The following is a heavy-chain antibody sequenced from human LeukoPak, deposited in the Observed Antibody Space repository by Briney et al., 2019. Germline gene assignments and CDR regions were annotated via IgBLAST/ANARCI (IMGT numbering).Heavy chain of an antibody. V-gene: IGHV3-43*02. Sequence: GGSLRLSCAASGFTFSDYAMGWVRQAPGKGLEWVSLISGDGGSTYYADSVKGRFTISRDNSKNSLYLQMNSLRTEDTALYCCAKEHIAAAGTVDYWGQGTLVTVSS. CDR2: ISGDGGST. CDR3: AKEHIAAAGTVDY. J-gene: IGHJ4*02. D-gene: IGHD6-13*01. CDR1: GFTFSDYA.